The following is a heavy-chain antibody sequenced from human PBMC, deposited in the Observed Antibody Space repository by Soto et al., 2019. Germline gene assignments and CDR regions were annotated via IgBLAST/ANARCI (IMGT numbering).Heavy chain of an antibody. CDR2: IIPIFGTA. D-gene: IGHD3-3*01. Sequence: SVKVSCKASGGTFSSYAISWVRQAPGQGLEWMGGIIPIFGTANYAQKFQGRVTITADESTSTAYMELSSLRSEDTAVYYCARGRFLEWLLYDTSYYYSMAVWRHATTVTVSS. V-gene: IGHV1-69*13. J-gene: IGHJ6*02. CDR3: ARGRFLEWLLYDTSYYYSMAV. CDR1: GGTFSSYA.